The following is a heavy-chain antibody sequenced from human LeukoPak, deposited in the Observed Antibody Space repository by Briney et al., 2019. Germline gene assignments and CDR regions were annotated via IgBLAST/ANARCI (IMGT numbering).Heavy chain of an antibody. Sequence: SETLSLTCAVYGGSFRGYYWSWIRQPPGKGLEWIGEINHSGSTNYNPSLKSRVTISVDTSKNQFSLKLSSVTAADTAVYYCARGRGRTFDIWGQGTMVTVSS. V-gene: IGHV4-34*01. CDR3: ARGRGRTFDI. CDR1: GGSFRGYY. CDR2: INHSGST. J-gene: IGHJ3*02.